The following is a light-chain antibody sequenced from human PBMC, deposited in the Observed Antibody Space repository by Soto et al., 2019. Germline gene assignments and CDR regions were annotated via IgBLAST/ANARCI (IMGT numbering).Light chain of an antibody. Sequence: QSALTQPASVSGSPGQSITISCTGTSSDVGGYNYVSWYQQHPGKATKLMIYEVSNRPSGVSNRFSGSKSGNTASLTISGLQAEDDADYYCSSYTSSSTRVFGTGTKLTVL. CDR1: SSDVGGYNY. CDR2: EVS. V-gene: IGLV2-14*01. CDR3: SSYTSSSTRV. J-gene: IGLJ1*01.